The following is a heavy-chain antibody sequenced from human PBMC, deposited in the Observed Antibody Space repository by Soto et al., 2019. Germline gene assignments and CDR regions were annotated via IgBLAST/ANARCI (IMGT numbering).Heavy chain of an antibody. CDR3: AREGSGYDILTGPDYYYGMDV. D-gene: IGHD3-9*01. Sequence: GGSLRLSCAASGFTFSSYWMSWVRQAPGKGLEWVANIKQDGSEKYYVDSVKGRFTISRDNAKNSLYLQMNSLRAEDTAVYYCAREGSGYDILTGPDYYYGMDVWGQGTTVTVSS. CDR2: IKQDGSEK. CDR1: GFTFSSYW. J-gene: IGHJ6*02. V-gene: IGHV3-7*01.